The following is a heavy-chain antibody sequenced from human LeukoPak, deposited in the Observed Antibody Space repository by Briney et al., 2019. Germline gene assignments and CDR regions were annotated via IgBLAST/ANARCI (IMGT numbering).Heavy chain of an antibody. D-gene: IGHD3-22*01. V-gene: IGHV4-39*07. CDR3: ARGSYYYDSSGSYFDY. CDR2: IYYSGST. Sequence: SETLSLTCTVSGGSISSSSYYWGWIRQPPGKGLEWIGSIYYSGSTYYNPSLKSRVTISVDTSKNQFSLKLSSVTAADTAVYYCARGSYYYDSSGSYFDYWGQGTLVTVSS. J-gene: IGHJ4*02. CDR1: GGSISSSSYY.